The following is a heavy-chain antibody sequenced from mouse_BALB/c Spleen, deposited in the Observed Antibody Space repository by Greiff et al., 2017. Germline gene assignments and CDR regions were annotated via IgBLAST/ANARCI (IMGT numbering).Heavy chain of an antibody. CDR1: GFTFTDSY. V-gene: IGHV14-3*02. CDR2: IDPANGNT. Sequence: VQLQQSGAELVKPGASVKLSCTASGFTFTDSYMHWVKQRPEQGLEWIGGIDPANGNTNYNPKFKGKATITADTSSNTAYLQLSSLTSEDSAVYYCARKARRAMDYWGQGTSVTVSA. CDR3: ARKARRAMDY. J-gene: IGHJ4*01.